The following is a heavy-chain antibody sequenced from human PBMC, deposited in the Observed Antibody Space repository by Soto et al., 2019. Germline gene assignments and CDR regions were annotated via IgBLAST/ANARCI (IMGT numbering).Heavy chain of an antibody. CDR2: ISSSGSTI. J-gene: IGHJ5*02. D-gene: IGHD3-3*01. CDR3: ASSSRVRFLEFLGDRLDP. V-gene: IGHV3-48*03. Sequence: PGGSLRLSCAASGFTFSSYEMNWVRQAPGKGLEWVSYISSSGSTIYYADSVKGRFTISRDNAKNSLYLQMNSLRAEDTAVYYCASSSRVRFLEFLGDRLDPWGQGTLVTVSS. CDR1: GFTFSSYE.